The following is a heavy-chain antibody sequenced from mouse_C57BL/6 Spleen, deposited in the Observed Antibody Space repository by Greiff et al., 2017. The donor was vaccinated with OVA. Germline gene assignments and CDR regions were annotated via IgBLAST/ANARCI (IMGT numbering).Heavy chain of an antibody. J-gene: IGHJ2*01. D-gene: IGHD1-1*01. V-gene: IGHV1-15*01. CDR1: GYTFTDYE. CDR2: IDPETGGT. CDR3: TRNYYGSSYND. Sequence: VQGVESGAELVRPGASVTLSCKASGYTFTDYEMHWVKQTPVHGLEWIGAIDPETGGTAYNQKFKGKAILTADKSSSTAYMELRSLTSEDSAVYYCTRNYYGSSYNDWGQGTTLTVSS.